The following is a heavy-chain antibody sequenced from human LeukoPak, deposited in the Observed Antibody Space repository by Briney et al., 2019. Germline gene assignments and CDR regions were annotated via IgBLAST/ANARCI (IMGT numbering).Heavy chain of an antibody. V-gene: IGHV6-1*01. CDR3: TREGYDAFDV. CDR2: TYYRSKWYN. CDR1: GDSVSSNSAA. J-gene: IGHJ6*02. D-gene: IGHD2-15*01. Sequence: SQTLSLTCAISGDSVSSNSAAWNWIRQSPSRGLEWLGRTYYRSKWYNNYAVSVKSRITLNPDPSKNQISLLLNSVTPEDTAVYYCTREGYDAFDVWGQGTTVTVSS.